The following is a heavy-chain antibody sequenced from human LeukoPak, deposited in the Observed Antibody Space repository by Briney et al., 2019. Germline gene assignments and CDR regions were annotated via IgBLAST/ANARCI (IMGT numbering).Heavy chain of an antibody. J-gene: IGHJ4*02. CDR2: IYYSGST. Sequence: SETLSLTCTVSGGSITSYHYSWIRQPPGKGLEWIGYIYYSGSTNYNPSLKSRVTISVDTSKNQFSLKLTSVTAADTAVYYCAARDYNILTGSDDYWGQGTLVTVSS. CDR1: GGSITSYH. V-gene: IGHV4-59*12. CDR3: AARDYNILTGSDDY. D-gene: IGHD3-9*01.